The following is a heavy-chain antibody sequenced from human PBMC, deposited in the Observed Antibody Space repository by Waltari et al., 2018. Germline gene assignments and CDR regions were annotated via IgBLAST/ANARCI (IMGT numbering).Heavy chain of an antibody. CDR3: ARVLRYCDWLLRHYYYGMDV. V-gene: IGHV1-8*01. J-gene: IGHJ6*02. CDR1: GYTFTSYD. Sequence: QVQLVQSGAEVTKPGASVKVSCKASGYTFTSYDINWVRLATGQGLGWMGWMNPNSVNTGYAKKFKGRVTMTRNTSISTAYMELSSLRSEDTGVYYCARVLRYCDWLLRHYYYGMDVWGQGTTVTVSS. D-gene: IGHD3-9*01. CDR2: MNPNSVNT.